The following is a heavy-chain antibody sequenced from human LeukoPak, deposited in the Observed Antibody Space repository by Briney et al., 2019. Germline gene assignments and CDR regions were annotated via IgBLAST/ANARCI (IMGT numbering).Heavy chain of an antibody. Sequence: GGSLRLSCAASGFTFSGYALSWVRQAPGKGLEWVSSVSDSGGSTYYADSVKGRFTISRDNSKNTLYLQMNSLRAEDTDVYYCAKGDGYNYDNWFDPWGQGTLVTVSS. J-gene: IGHJ5*02. D-gene: IGHD5-24*01. CDR3: AKGDGYNYDNWFDP. CDR2: VSDSGGST. V-gene: IGHV3-23*01. CDR1: GFTFSGYA.